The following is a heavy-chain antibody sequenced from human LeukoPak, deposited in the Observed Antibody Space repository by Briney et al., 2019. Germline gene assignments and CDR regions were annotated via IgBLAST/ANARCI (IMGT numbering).Heavy chain of an antibody. J-gene: IGHJ3*02. CDR3: ARGARTTSVFDI. CDR1: GFTFSSYS. V-gene: IGHV3-21*01. CDR2: MSSSGSYT. Sequence: GGSLRLSCAASGFTFSSYSMKWVRQAPGKGLQWVSSMSSSGSYTYYADSVKGRFTLSRDNAKNSLYLQMNVLRAADTAVYFCARGARTTSVFDIWGQGTMVTVSS. D-gene: IGHD2/OR15-2a*01.